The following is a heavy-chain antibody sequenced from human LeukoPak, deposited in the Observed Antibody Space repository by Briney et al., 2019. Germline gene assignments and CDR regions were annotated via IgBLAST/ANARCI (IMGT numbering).Heavy chain of an antibody. J-gene: IGHJ5*02. CDR1: GYTFTGYY. CDR3: ARDHDTTYYDILKRPPPRYNWFDP. D-gene: IGHD3-9*01. V-gene: IGHV1-2*02. Sequence: GASVKVSCKASGYTFTGYYMHWVRQAPGQGLEWMGWINPNSGGTNYAQKFQGRVTMTRDTSISTAYMELSRLRSDDTAVYYCARDHDTTYYDILKRPPPRYNWFDPWGQGTLVTVSS. CDR2: INPNSGGT.